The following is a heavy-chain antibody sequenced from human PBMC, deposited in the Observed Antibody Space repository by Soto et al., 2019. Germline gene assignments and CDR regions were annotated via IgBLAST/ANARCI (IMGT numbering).Heavy chain of an antibody. CDR3: ARDRRGTLYYDCICGSCNWFYS. V-gene: IGHV1-46*03. CDR1: GYTFTSYY. J-gene: IGHJ5*01. Sequence: ASVKVSCKASGYTFTSYYMHWVRQAPGQGLEWMGIINPSGGSTSYAQKFQGRVTMTRDTSTSTVYMELSSLRSEDTAVYYCARDRRGTLYYDCICGSCNWFYSWGQRSLVTVSS. D-gene: IGHD3-16*01. CDR2: INPSGGST.